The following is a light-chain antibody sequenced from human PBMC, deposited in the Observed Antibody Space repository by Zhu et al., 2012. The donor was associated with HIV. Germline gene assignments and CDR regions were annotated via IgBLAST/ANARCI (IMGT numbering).Light chain of an antibody. CDR2: KTF. Sequence: DIQMTQSPSTLSASVGDGVTITCRASQSVSNYLAWYQQKPGKAPKLLIYKTFSLESGVPSRFSGSGSGTEFTLTISSLQPDDLATYYCQQYNAHSTFGQGTKVEVK. V-gene: IGKV1-5*03. CDR3: QQYNAHST. J-gene: IGKJ1*01. CDR1: QSVSNY.